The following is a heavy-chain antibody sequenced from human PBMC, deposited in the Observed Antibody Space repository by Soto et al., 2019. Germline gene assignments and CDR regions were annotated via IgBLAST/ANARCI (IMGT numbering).Heavy chain of an antibody. CDR3: ARDTRIYSSGWYNYYGMDV. CDR1: GFSFSSYG. CDR2: IWYDATNK. J-gene: IGHJ6*02. D-gene: IGHD6-19*01. V-gene: IGHV3-33*07. Sequence: GSLRLSCEASGFSFSSYGMYWVRQAPGKGLEWVAIIWYDATNKYYEDSVKGRFTISRDNSKNTLYLQMNSLRAEDTAMYYCARDTRIYSSGWYNYYGMDVWGQGTTVTVSS.